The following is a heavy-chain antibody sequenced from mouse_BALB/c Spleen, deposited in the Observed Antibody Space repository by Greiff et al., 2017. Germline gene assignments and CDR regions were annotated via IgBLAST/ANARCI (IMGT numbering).Heavy chain of an antibody. Sequence: EVQVVESGPGLVKPSQSLSLTCSVTGYSITSGYYWNWIRQFPGNKLEWMGYISYDGSNNYNPSLKNRISITRDTSKNQFFLKLNSVTTEDTATYYCASGHYGLYWYFDVWGAGTTVTVSS. CDR1: GYSITSGYY. CDR2: ISYDGSN. D-gene: IGHD1-2*01. CDR3: ASGHYGLYWYFDV. V-gene: IGHV3-6*02. J-gene: IGHJ1*01.